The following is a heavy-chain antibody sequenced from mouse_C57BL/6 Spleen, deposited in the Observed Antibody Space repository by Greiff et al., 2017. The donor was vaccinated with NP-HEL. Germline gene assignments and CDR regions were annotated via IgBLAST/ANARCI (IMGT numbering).Heavy chain of an antibody. J-gene: IGHJ2*01. CDR1: GYTFTSYW. D-gene: IGHD2-4*01. Sequence: VKLQQPGAELVRPGSSVKLSCKASGYTFTSYWMDWVKQRPGQGLEWIGNIYPSDSETHYNQKFKDKATLTVDKSSSTAYMQLSSLTSEDSAVYYCARRSDYDYFDYWGQGTTLTVSS. CDR3: ARRSDYDYFDY. CDR2: IYPSDSET. V-gene: IGHV1-61*01.